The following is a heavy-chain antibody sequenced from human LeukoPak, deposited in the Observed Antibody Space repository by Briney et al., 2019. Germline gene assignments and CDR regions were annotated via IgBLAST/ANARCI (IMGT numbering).Heavy chain of an antibody. CDR2: ISSNGGST. D-gene: IGHD6-19*01. CDR3: VKTPARYSSGWYYDY. J-gene: IGHJ4*02. CDR1: GFTFSSYA. Sequence: GGSLRLSCSASGFTFSSYAMRWVRQAPGKGLEYVSAISSNGGSTYYADSVKGRFTISRDNSKNTLYLQMSSLRAEDTAVYYCVKTPARYSSGWYYDYWGQGTLVTVSS. V-gene: IGHV3-64D*06.